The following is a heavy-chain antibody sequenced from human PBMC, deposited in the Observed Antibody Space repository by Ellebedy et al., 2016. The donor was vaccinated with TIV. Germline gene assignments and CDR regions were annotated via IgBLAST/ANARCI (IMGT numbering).Heavy chain of an antibody. Sequence: GESLKISCKGSGYTFRNYWTAWVRQMPGKGLEWMGVFFPGDSDIVYNLSSFQGQVTISADKSLSTAYLQWSSLKASDTAVYYCVVGAQVGTKGFWGQGTLVTVSS. V-gene: IGHV5-51*01. CDR2: FFPGDSDI. D-gene: IGHD1-26*01. CDR3: VVGAQVGTKGF. CDR1: GYTFRNYW. J-gene: IGHJ4*02.